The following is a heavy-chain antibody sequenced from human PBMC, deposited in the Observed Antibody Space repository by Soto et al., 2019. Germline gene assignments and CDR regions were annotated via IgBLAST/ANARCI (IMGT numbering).Heavy chain of an antibody. Sequence: PGGSLRLSCASSVFTFSTYAMECVRHSPGKWLDWVALISYDGNNKYYADSVRGRFTISRDNSKNTLYLQMNTLRPEDTALYFCARPVETFSYYGMDVWGQGTTHTVSS. V-gene: IGHV3-30-3*01. CDR1: VFTFSTYA. CDR2: ISYDGNNK. CDR3: ARPVETFSYYGMDV. J-gene: IGHJ6*02.